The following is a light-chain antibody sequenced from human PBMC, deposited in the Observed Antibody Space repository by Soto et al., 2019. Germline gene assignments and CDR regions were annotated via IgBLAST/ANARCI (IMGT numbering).Light chain of an antibody. Sequence: SYELTQPPSVSVAPGKTATITCGGNNIGSKTVHWYQQRPGQAPVLVIDNDGDRPSGIPERFSGSNSGNTATLTISRVEAGDEADYYCQVWDGGSEHYVFGTGTKLTVL. J-gene: IGLJ1*01. CDR1: NIGSKT. V-gene: IGLV3-21*04. CDR3: QVWDGGSEHYV. CDR2: NDG.